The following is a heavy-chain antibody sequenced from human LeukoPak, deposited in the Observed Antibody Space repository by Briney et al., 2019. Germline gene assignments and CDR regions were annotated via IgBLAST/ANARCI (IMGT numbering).Heavy chain of an antibody. CDR3: ARGLYYYDSGGCSNWFDP. CDR2: INSNGAST. J-gene: IGHJ5*02. Sequence: PGGSLRLSCVASGFTFDGYGMSWVRQAPEKGLEWVSSINSNGASTAYVDSVKGRFTISRDNAKNTLYLQMNSLRAEDTAVYYCARGLYYYDSGGCSNWFDPWGQGTLVTVSS. D-gene: IGHD3-22*01. CDR1: GFTFDGYG. V-gene: IGHV3-20*04.